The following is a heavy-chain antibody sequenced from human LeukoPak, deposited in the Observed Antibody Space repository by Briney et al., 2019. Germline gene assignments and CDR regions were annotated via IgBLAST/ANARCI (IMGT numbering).Heavy chain of an antibody. D-gene: IGHD5-24*01. CDR1: GLTFSIYG. J-gene: IGHJ3*02. V-gene: IGHV3-30*02. Sequence: GGSLRLSCAVSGLTFSIYGMRWVRQAPGKGLEWVTFIRDDGSSEHYADSVKGRFTVSRDHSKNTLYLQMNSLRAEDTAVYYCAKDVSNGGYNGAFDIWGQGTMVTVSS. CDR3: AKDVSNGGYNGAFDI. CDR2: IRDDGSSE.